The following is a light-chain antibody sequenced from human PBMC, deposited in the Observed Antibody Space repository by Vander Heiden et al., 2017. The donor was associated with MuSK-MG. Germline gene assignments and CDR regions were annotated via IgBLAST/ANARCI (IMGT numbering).Light chain of an antibody. J-gene: IGKJ4*01. V-gene: IGKV3-20*01. Sequence: EIVLTQSPGTLSLSPGARATLSCRASQTISGNRLAWYQQRPGQAPRVLVYGSSSRATGIPDRFSGSGSGTDFTLTISRLEPEDFAVYYCQQYGTAKVFGGGTRVEIK. CDR2: GSS. CDR1: QTISGNR. CDR3: QQYGTAKV.